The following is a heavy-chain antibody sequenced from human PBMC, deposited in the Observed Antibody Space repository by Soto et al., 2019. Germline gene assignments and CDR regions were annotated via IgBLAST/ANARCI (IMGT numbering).Heavy chain of an antibody. CDR2: LSWVDDE. D-gene: IGHD1-26*01. J-gene: IGHJ4*02. V-gene: IGHV2-5*02. CDR3: ARWDTTLSGDY. CDR1: GFPLSTSGVG. Sequence: QITLKESGPALVKPTQTLTLTCTFSGFPLSTSGVGVGWIRQPPGTALQWLAFLSWVDDERYSPSLKSRLTITKDTSKKQVVLTITSMDPVDTATYYCARWDTTLSGDYWGQGTLVTVSS.